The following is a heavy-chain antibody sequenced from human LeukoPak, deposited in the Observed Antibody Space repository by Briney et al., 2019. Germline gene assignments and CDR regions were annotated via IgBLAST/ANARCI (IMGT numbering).Heavy chain of an antibody. CDR1: GFTFSDYY. CDR2: ISSSGSTI. J-gene: IGHJ5*02. CDR3: ARDGGTIFGVVIGNWFDP. V-gene: IGHV3-11*01. D-gene: IGHD3-3*01. Sequence: GGSLRLSCAASGFTFSDYYMSWIRQAPGKGLEWVPYISSSGSTIYYADSVKGRFTISRDNAKNSLYLQMNSLRAEDTAVYYCARDGGTIFGVVIGNWFDPWGQGTLVTVSS.